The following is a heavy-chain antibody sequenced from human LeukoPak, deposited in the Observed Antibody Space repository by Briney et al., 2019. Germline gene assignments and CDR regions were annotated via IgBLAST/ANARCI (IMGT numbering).Heavy chain of an antibody. J-gene: IGHJ4*02. V-gene: IGHV4-31*03. CDR3: ARRLIAAAGQFDY. Sequence: SETLSLTCTVSGGSISSGGYYWSWIRQHPGKGLEWIGYIYYSGSTYYNPSLKSRVTISVDTSKNQFSLKLSSVTAADTAVYYCARRLIAAAGQFDYWGQGTLVTVSS. D-gene: IGHD6-13*01. CDR1: GGSISSGGYY. CDR2: IYYSGST.